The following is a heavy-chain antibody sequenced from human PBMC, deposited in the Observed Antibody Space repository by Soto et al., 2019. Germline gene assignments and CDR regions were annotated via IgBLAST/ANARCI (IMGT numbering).Heavy chain of an antibody. CDR3: ARGTGDYGANYYYGMDV. J-gene: IGHJ6*02. D-gene: IGHD4-17*01. CDR1: GFTFSDYY. CDR2: ISVSSTYA. Sequence: GGSLRLSCAASGFTFSDYYMSWIRQAPGKGLECVAYISVSSTYANYADSVEGRFTISRDNAENSLFLQMNSLRADDTAVYYCARGTGDYGANYYYGMDVWGQGTTVTVSS. V-gene: IGHV3-11*05.